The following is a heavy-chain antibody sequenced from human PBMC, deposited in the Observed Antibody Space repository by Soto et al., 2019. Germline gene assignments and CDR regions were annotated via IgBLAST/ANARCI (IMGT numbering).Heavy chain of an antibody. J-gene: IGHJ4*02. CDR3: AKAGITMVRGVIIPHFDY. Sequence: PGGSLRLCCAASVFTVSSYAMSWVRQAPGKGLEWVSAISGSGGSTYYADSVKGRFTISRDNSKNTLYLQMNSLRAEDTAVYYCAKAGITMVRGVIIPHFDYWGQGTLVTVSS. D-gene: IGHD3-10*01. CDR2: ISGSGGST. CDR1: VFTVSSYA. V-gene: IGHV3-23*01.